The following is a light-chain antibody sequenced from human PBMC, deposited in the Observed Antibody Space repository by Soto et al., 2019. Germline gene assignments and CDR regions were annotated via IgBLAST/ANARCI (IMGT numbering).Light chain of an antibody. Sequence: QSVLTQPASVSGSHGQAITISCTGTSSDVGAYNYVSWFQQHPGKAPKLMIYDVSNRPSGVSNRFSGSKSGNTASLTISGLQAEDEADYYCCSYTTSSTYVFGTGTKVTVL. CDR1: SSDVGAYNY. CDR2: DVS. V-gene: IGLV2-14*01. J-gene: IGLJ1*01. CDR3: CSYTTSSTYV.